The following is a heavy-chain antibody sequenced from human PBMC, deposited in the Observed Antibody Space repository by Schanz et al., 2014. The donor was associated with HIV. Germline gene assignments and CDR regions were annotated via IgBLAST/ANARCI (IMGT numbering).Heavy chain of an antibody. D-gene: IGHD3-10*01. CDR2: MNQDGSEK. Sequence: EVQLVESGGGLVKPGGSLRLSCATSGFTLSSFTMNWVRQAPGKGLEWVANMNQDGSEKYYVDSVKGRFTVSRDNSKSTLYLQMNSLRAEDTAVYYCARENPLYYYLHGGPFDIWGQGTMVTVSS. CDR1: GFTLSSFT. J-gene: IGHJ3*02. V-gene: IGHV3-7*01. CDR3: ARENPLYYYLHGGPFDI.